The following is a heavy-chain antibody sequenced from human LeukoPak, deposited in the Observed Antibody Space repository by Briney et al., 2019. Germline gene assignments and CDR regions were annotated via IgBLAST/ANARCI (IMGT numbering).Heavy chain of an antibody. Sequence: SETLSLTCIVSGGSISSSIYYWAWVRQPPGKGLEWIGTVFYNGATQYSPSLRSRVTISVDRSKNQFSLKLSSVTAADTAVYYCARRWNGGSYSENYFDYWGQGTLVTVSS. CDR1: GGSISSSIYY. J-gene: IGHJ4*02. D-gene: IGHD1-26*01. V-gene: IGHV4-39*07. CDR2: VFYNGAT. CDR3: ARRWNGGSYSENYFDY.